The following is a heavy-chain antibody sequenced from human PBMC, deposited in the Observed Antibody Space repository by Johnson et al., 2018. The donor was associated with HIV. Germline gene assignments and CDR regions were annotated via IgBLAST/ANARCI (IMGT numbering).Heavy chain of an antibody. V-gene: IGHV3-15*01. Sequence: VQLVESGGGLVKPGGSLRLSCAASGFIFSNAWMSWVRQAPGKGLEWVGRIKSKTDGGTTDYAAPVKGRFTISRDDSKNSLYLQMNSLKTEDTAVYYCTRVSLPPSYAFDFWGQGTMVTVSS. CDR1: GFIFSNAW. J-gene: IGHJ3*01. CDR3: TRVSLPPSYAFDF. CDR2: IKSKTDGGTT.